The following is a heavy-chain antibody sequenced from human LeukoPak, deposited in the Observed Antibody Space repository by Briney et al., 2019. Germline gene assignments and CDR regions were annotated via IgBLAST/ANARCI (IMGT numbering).Heavy chain of an antibody. J-gene: IGHJ4*02. CDR3: ARGRYDHGDYYFDY. Sequence: SETXSLTCTVSGGSISSYYWSWIRQPPGKGLEWIGYIYYSGSTNYNPSLKSRVTISVDTSKNQFSLNLTSVTAADTAVYYCARGRYDHGDYYFDYWGQGTLVTVSS. V-gene: IGHV4-59*01. CDR2: IYYSGST. D-gene: IGHD4-17*01. CDR1: GGSISSYY.